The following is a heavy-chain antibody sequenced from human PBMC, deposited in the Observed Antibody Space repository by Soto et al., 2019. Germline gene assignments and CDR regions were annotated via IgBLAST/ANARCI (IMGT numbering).Heavy chain of an antibody. CDR3: AKLPQYETLTGYLNYFDY. CDR2: VSGSGGST. V-gene: IGHV3-23*01. Sequence: GGSLRLSCTASGFTFGSYAMSWVRQAPGKGLEWVSSVSGSGGSTYYADSVKGRFTISRDNSKNTVYLQMNSLRAEDTAVYFCAKLPQYETLTGYLNYFDYWGPGILVTVSS. CDR1: GFTFGSYA. J-gene: IGHJ4*02. D-gene: IGHD3-9*01.